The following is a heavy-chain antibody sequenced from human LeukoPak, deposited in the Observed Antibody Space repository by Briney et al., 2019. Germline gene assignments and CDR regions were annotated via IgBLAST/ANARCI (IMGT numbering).Heavy chain of an antibody. Sequence: GGSLRLSCAASGFTFSSYAMSWVRQAPGKGLEWVPAISGSGGSTYYADSVKGRFTISRDNSKNTLYLQMNSLRAEDTAVYYCAISYGDYEAGYFDYWGQGTLVTVSS. V-gene: IGHV3-23*01. CDR2: ISGSGGST. CDR3: AISYGDYEAGYFDY. D-gene: IGHD4-17*01. CDR1: GFTFSSYA. J-gene: IGHJ4*02.